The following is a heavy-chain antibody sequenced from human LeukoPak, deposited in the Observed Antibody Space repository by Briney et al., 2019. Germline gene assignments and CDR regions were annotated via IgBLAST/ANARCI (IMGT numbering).Heavy chain of an antibody. J-gene: IGHJ4*02. CDR3: ARDVELLWFGELPNFDY. D-gene: IGHD3-10*01. CDR2: IKQDGSEK. CDR1: GFTFSSYW. Sequence: GGSLRLSCAASGFTFSSYWMSWVRQAPGKGLEWVANIKQDGSEKYYVDSVKGRFTISRDNTKNSLYLQMNSLRAEDTAVYYCARDVELLWFGELPNFDYWGQGTLVTFSS. V-gene: IGHV3-7*01.